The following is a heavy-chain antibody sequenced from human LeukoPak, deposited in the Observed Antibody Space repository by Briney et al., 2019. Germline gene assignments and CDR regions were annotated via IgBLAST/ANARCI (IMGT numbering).Heavy chain of an antibody. Sequence: PGGSLRLSCAASGFTFSSHWMTWVRQAPGKGLEWVANIKEDGTRKNYMDSVKGRFTISRDNAKNSLYLQMNSLRAEDTAVYYCARDSIGGYDSSGYVYWGQGTLVTVSS. CDR1: GFTFSSHW. CDR2: IKEDGTRK. CDR3: ARDSIGGYDSSGYVY. V-gene: IGHV3-7*01. J-gene: IGHJ4*02. D-gene: IGHD3-22*01.